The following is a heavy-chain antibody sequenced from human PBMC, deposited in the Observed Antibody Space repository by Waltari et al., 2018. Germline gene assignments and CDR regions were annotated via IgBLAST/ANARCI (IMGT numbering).Heavy chain of an antibody. CDR1: GYHFIDYY. CDR2: INPSSGGA. J-gene: IGHJ4*02. D-gene: IGHD2-15*01. CDR3: ARDGGFDF. V-gene: IGHV1-2*02. Sequence: QVQLVQSVTEVKKPGASVKVSCKASGYHFIDYYMHWVRQAPGQGLEWMGWINPSSGGANYAQKFQGRVTMTRDTSSRTVYIELSRLAYDDTAIYYCARDGGFDFWGQGTLVSVSS.